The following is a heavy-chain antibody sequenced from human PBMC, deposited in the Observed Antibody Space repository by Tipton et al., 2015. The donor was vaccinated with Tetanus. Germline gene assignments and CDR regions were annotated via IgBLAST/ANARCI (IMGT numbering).Heavy chain of an antibody. J-gene: IGHJ4*02. V-gene: IGHV1-69*01. CDR1: GGTFTNYA. D-gene: IGHD5-18*01. Sequence: QLVQSGPEVKKPGSSVKVSCKASGGTFTNYALSWVRQAPGQGLEWVGGITPIFGTTNSAPKFQGRVTITADESTKTAYMELSRLRSEDTAVYYCAKEFQLARIRLFDSWGQGTQVTASS. CDR3: AKEFQLARIRLFDS. CDR2: ITPIFGTT.